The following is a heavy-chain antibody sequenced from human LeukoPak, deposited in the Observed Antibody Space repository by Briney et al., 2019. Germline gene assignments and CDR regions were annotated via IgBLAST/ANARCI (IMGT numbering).Heavy chain of an antibody. V-gene: IGHV3-48*01. CDR3: ARVTYGSGTYGAFDY. CDR2: ISSSSSTI. CDR1: GFTFSSYS. D-gene: IGHD3-10*01. Sequence: GGSLRLSCAASGFTFSSYSMNWVRQAPGKGLEWVSYISSSSSTIYYADSVKGRFTISRDNAKNSLYLQMNSLRAEDTAVYYCARVTYGSGTYGAFDYWGQGTLVTVSS. J-gene: IGHJ4*02.